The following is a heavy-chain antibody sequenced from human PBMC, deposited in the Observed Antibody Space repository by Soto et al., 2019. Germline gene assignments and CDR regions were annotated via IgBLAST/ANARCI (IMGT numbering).Heavy chain of an antibody. V-gene: IGHV1-69*02. Sequence: QVQLVQSGAEVKKPGSSVKVSCKASGGTFSSYTISWVRQAPGQGLEWMGRIIPILGIANYAQKFQGRVTITAAKSTSTAYMELSSLRSADTAVYYCARVPIAAAGAAYDYWGQGTLVTVSS. D-gene: IGHD6-13*01. CDR1: GGTFSSYT. CDR3: ARVPIAAAGAAYDY. J-gene: IGHJ4*02. CDR2: IIPILGIA.